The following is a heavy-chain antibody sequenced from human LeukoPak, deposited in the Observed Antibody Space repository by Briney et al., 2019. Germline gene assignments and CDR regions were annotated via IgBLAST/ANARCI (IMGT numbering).Heavy chain of an antibody. CDR2: MWYDGSNK. CDR1: GLTFNSYG. V-gene: IGHV3-33*01. D-gene: IGHD3-16*01. Sequence: GGSLRLSCAASGLTFNSYGMHGVRPAPGKGREGVAVMWYDGSNKYYADSVKGRFTISRDNSKNTLYLQMNSLRAEDTAVYYCARAWSRGNYFDYWGQGTLVTVSS. J-gene: IGHJ4*02. CDR3: ARAWSRGNYFDY.